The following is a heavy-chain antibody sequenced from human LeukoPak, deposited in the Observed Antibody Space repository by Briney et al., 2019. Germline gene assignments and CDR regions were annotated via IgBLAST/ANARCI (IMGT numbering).Heavy chain of an antibody. Sequence: PSETLSLTCTVSGVSISSYYWTWTRQPPGEGLEWIGYIYYSGSTNYNPSLKSRVTISVDTSKNQFSLKLSSVTAADTAVYYCARALQPGVYAFDIWGQGTKVTVSS. J-gene: IGHJ3*02. D-gene: IGHD6-13*01. CDR2: IYYSGST. CDR3: ARALQPGVYAFDI. CDR1: GVSISSYY. V-gene: IGHV4-59*01.